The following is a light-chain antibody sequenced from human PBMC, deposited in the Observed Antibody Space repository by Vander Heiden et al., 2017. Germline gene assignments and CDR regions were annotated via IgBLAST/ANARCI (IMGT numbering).Light chain of an antibody. V-gene: IGLV4-69*01. Sequence: QLVLTQSPSASASLGASGKLTCTLSSGHSSYAIAWPQQQPEKGPRNLMNLNSDGSHTKGNGIPDRFSGSSSGAERCLTISSLQSEDEADHYCQTWGTGILFGGGTKLTVL. CDR2: LNSDGSH. J-gene: IGLJ2*01. CDR3: QTWGTGIL. CDR1: SGHSSYA.